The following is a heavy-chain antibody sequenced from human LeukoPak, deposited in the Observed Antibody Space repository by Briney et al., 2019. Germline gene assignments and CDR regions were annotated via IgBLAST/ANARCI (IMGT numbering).Heavy chain of an antibody. CDR3: ARDRYDSSGYPNY. CDR2: ISYDGSNK. Sequence: PGGSLRLSCAASGFTFSSYAMHWVRQAPGKGLEWAAVISYDGSNKYYADSVKGRFTISRDNSKNTLYLQMNSLRAEDTAVYYCARDRYDSSGYPNYWGQGTLVTVSS. CDR1: GFTFSSYA. D-gene: IGHD3-22*01. J-gene: IGHJ4*02. V-gene: IGHV3-30-3*01.